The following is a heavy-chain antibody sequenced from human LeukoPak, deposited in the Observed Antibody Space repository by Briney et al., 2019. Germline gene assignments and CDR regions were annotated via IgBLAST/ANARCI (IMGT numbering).Heavy chain of an antibody. Sequence: ASVKVSCKASGYTFTVYYMHWVRQAPGQGLEWMGWINPNSGGTNYAQKFQGRVTMTRDTSISTAYMELSRLRSDDTAVYYCARMIVVVNPARSEYYFDYWGQGTLVTVSS. CDR1: GYTFTVYY. D-gene: IGHD3-22*01. J-gene: IGHJ4*02. CDR3: ARMIVVVNPARSEYYFDY. CDR2: INPNSGGT. V-gene: IGHV1-2*02.